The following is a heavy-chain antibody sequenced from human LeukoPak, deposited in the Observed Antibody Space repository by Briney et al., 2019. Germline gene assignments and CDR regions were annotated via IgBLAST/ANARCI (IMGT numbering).Heavy chain of an antibody. J-gene: IGHJ4*02. CDR1: GFTFSTYA. V-gene: IGHV3-23*01. CDR3: AKSPVSSCRGSFCYPFDY. CDR2: ISGSDDGT. D-gene: IGHD2-15*01. Sequence: QSGGSLRLSCAASGFTFSTYAMSWVRQIPGKGLEWVSAISGSDDGTYYADSVKGRFTISRDNSRNTLYLQINTLRAEDTAVYFCAKSPVSSCRGSFCYPFDYWGQGNLVTVSS.